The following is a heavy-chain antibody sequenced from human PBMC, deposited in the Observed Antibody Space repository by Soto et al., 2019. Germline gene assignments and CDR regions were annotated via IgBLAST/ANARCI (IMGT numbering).Heavy chain of an antibody. CDR3: AKAVAGNYYYMDV. CDR1: GFTFDDYA. D-gene: IGHD6-19*01. V-gene: IGHV3-9*01. J-gene: IGHJ6*03. Sequence: PGGSLRLSCAASGFTFDDYAMHWVRQAPGKGLEWVSGISWNSGSIGYADSVKGRFTISRDNAKNSLYLQMNSLRAEDTALYYCAKAVAGNYYYMDVWGKGTTVTVSS. CDR2: ISWNSGSI.